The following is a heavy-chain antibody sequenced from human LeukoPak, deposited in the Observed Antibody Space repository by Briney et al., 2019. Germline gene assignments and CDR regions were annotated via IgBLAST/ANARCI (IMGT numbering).Heavy chain of an antibody. V-gene: IGHV1-18*01. CDR1: GYTFTSYG. Sequence: ASVKVSCKASGYTFTSYGISWVRQAPGQGLEWIGWISAYNGNTNYAQKLQGRVTMTTDTSTSTAYMELRSLRSDDTAVYYCARDFSSSFLPRYYYGMDVWGQGTTVTVSS. CDR3: ARDFSSSFLPRYYYGMDV. J-gene: IGHJ6*02. CDR2: ISAYNGNT. D-gene: IGHD6-13*01.